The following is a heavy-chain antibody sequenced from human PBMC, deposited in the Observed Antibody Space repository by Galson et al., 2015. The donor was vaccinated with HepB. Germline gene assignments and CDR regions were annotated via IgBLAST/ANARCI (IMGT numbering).Heavy chain of an antibody. J-gene: IGHJ4*02. V-gene: IGHV4-39*07. CDR1: GGSISSSSYY. Sequence: ETLSLTCTVSGGSISSSSYYWGWIRQPPGKGLEWIGSIYYSGSTYYNPSLKSRVTISVDTSKNQFSLKLSSVTAADTAVYYCARDLHGSGSYDYWGQGTLVTVSS. CDR3: ARDLHGSGSYDY. CDR2: IYYSGST. D-gene: IGHD3-10*01.